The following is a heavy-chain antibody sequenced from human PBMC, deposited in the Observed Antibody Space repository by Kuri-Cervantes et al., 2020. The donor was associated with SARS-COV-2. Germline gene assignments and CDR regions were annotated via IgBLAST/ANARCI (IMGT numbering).Heavy chain of an antibody. J-gene: IGHJ6*03. Sequence: ASVKVSCKASGYTFTGYYMHWVRQAPGQGLEWMGWINPNSGGTNYAQKFQGRVTMTTDTSTSTAYVELRSLRSDDTAVYYCARYASMPPHFLYYYYMDVWGKGTTVTVSS. CDR2: INPNSGGT. CDR1: GYTFTGYY. V-gene: IGHV1-2*02. CDR3: ARYASMPPHFLYYYYMDV. D-gene: IGHD2/OR15-2a*01.